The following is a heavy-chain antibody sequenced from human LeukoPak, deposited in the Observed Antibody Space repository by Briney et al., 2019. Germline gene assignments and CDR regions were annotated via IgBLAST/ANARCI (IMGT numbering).Heavy chain of an antibody. CDR2: IILIFGTA. CDR1: GGTFSSYA. J-gene: IGHJ5*02. V-gene: IGHV1-69*05. Sequence: SVKVSCKASGGTFSSYAISWVRQAPGQGREWMGRIILIFGTANYAQKFQGRVTITTDESTSTAYMELSSLRSEDTAVYYCARVERWLQFLAWGQGTLVTVSS. CDR3: ARVERWLQFLA. D-gene: IGHD5-24*01.